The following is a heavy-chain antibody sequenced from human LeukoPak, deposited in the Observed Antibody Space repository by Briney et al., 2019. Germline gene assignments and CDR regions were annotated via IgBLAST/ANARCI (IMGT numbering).Heavy chain of an antibody. J-gene: IGHJ6*03. Sequence: SETLSLTCAVSGGSISSGGYSWSWIRQPPGKGLEWIGYISYSGSTYNNPSLKSRVSISVDTSKNQFSLRLRSVTAADTAVYFCARGRVSSSTWYSTYYYYFYMDVWGKGTTVTVSS. CDR2: ISYSGST. D-gene: IGHD1-1*01. CDR3: ARGRVSSSTWYSTYYYYFYMDV. V-gene: IGHV4-30-4*07. CDR1: GGSISSGGYS.